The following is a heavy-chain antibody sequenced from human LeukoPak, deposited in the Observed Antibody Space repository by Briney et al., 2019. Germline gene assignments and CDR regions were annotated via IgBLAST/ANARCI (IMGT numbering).Heavy chain of an antibody. D-gene: IGHD5-12*01. Sequence: ASVKVSCKASGYIFTSYAIHWVRQAPGQGLEWMGWINAGNSNTKYSQRLQGRVTITRDTSASAAYMELSSLRSEDTAVYYCARGKGNSDYDYFDYWGQGTLVTVSS. CDR3: ARGKGNSDYDYFDY. J-gene: IGHJ4*02. V-gene: IGHV1-3*01. CDR2: INAGNSNT. CDR1: GYIFTSYA.